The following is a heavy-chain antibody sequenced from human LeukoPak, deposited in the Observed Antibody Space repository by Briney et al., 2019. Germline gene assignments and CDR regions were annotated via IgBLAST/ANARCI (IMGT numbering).Heavy chain of an antibody. CDR1: GGSISSGDYY. CDR3: ARSNPKVFYGDYTAPYFQH. J-gene: IGHJ1*01. CDR2: IYYSGTT. V-gene: IGHV4-61*08. Sequence: SGTLSLTCTVSGGSISSGDYYWSWIRQPPGKGLEWIGYIYYSGTTNYNPSLKSRVTISVDTSKNQFSLKLSSVTAADTAVYYCARSNPKVFYGDYTAPYFQHWGQGTLVTVSS. D-gene: IGHD4-17*01.